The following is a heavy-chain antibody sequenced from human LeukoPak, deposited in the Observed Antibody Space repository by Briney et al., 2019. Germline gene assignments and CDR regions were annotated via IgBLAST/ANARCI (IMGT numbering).Heavy chain of an antibody. V-gene: IGHV1-18*01. CDR3: ATMLSYYYDSSGYPPDAFDI. J-gene: IGHJ3*02. Sequence: ASVKVSCKASGYTFTSYGISWVRQAPGQGLEWMGWISAYNGNTNYAQKLQGRVTMTTDTSTSTAYMELRSLRSEDTAVYYCATMLSYYYDSSGYPPDAFDIWGQGTMVTVSS. D-gene: IGHD3-22*01. CDR2: ISAYNGNT. CDR1: GYTFTSYG.